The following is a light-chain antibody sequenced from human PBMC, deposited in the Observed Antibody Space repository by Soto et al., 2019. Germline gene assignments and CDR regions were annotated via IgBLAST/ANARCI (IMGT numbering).Light chain of an antibody. CDR2: DAS. V-gene: IGKV3-11*02. Sequence: EILFAQSPATLSLSPGERATLSCKASQAVSIFLAGYHQKPGQPPRLLIHDASNRATGVPARFSGSRSGRDYTLTITSLEPEDFAVYYCQQRSTLLYTFGQGTKLQV. CDR1: QAVSIF. CDR3: QQRSTLLYT. J-gene: IGKJ2*01.